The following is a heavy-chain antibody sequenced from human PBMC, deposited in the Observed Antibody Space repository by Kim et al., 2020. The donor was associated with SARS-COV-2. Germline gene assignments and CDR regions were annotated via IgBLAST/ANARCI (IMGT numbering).Heavy chain of an antibody. CDR3: AKEGIPLSGWPSY. D-gene: IGHD6-19*01. V-gene: IGHV3-30*18. J-gene: IGHJ4*02. CDR2: ISYDGSNK. Sequence: GGSLRLSCAASGFTFSSYGMHWVRQAPGKGLEWVAVISYDGSNKYYADSVKGRFTISRDNSKNTLYLQMNSLRAEDTAVYYCAKEGIPLSGWPSYWGQGTLVTVSS. CDR1: GFTFSSYG.